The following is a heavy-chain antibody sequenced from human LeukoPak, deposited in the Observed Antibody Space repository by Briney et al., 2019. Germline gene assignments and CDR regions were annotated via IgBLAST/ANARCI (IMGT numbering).Heavy chain of an antibody. V-gene: IGHV3-23*01. Sequence: GGSLRLSCAASGFTFSSYAMSWVRQAPGKGLEWVSVISGSGGSTYYADSVKGRFTISRDNAKNTLYLQMNSLRVEETAVYYCARTGRTTTTLDYWGQGTLVTVSS. CDR1: GFTFSSYA. CDR3: ARTGRTTTTLDY. J-gene: IGHJ4*02. CDR2: ISGSGGST. D-gene: IGHD1-1*01.